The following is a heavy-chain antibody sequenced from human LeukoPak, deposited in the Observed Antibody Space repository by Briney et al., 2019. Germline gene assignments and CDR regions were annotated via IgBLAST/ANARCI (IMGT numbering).Heavy chain of an antibody. D-gene: IGHD1-1*01. CDR3: ARLGTPYYYYYMDV. J-gene: IGHJ6*03. V-gene: IGHV5-51*01. CDR1: GYTFSNYW. Sequence: GESLKISCQGSGYTFSNYWVAWVRHMPGNGLEWMGIIYPGDSDTKYSPSFQGQVSISADKSFNTAYLQWRSVEASDTAIYYCARLGTPYYYYYMDVWGRGTTVTVSS. CDR2: IYPGDSDT.